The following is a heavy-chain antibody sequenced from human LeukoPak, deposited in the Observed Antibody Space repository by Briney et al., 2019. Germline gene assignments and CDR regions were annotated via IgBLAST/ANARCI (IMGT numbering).Heavy chain of an antibody. CDR2: INANTGNP. CDR3: ARTIAVAGYMDV. CDR1: GYMFTSYA. Sequence: ASVKVSCKASGYMFTSYAMNWVRQAPGQGLEWMGWINANTGNPTYAQGFTGRFVFSLDTSVSTAYLQISSLKTEDTSVYYCARTIAVAGYMDVWGKGTTVTVSS. J-gene: IGHJ6*03. D-gene: IGHD6-19*01. V-gene: IGHV7-4-1*02.